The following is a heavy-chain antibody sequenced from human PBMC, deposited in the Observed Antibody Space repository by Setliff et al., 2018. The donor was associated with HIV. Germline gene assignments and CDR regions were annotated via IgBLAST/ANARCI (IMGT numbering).Heavy chain of an antibody. CDR2: INSDGSSI. J-gene: IGHJ4*02. V-gene: IGHV3-74*01. Sequence: LRLSCAASGFIFSNYWMHWVRQAPGKGLVWVSRINSDGSSISYADSVKGRFTISRDNVKNTLYLQMISLRADDTAVYYCAKSLLVAGNDYWGQGTLVTVSS. D-gene: IGHD2-8*02. CDR3: AKSLLVAGNDY. CDR1: GFIFSNYW.